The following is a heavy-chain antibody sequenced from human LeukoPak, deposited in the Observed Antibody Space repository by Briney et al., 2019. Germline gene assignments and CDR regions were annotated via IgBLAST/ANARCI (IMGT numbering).Heavy chain of an antibody. J-gene: IGHJ4*02. Sequence: SETLSLTCTVSGGSVSSGSYYWSWIRQPPGKGLEWIGYIYYSGSTNYNPSHKSRVTISVDTSKNQFSLKLSSVTAADTAVYYCARELDYGGYFDYWGQGTLVTVSS. CDR1: GGSVSSGSYY. D-gene: IGHD4-23*01. CDR2: IYYSGST. V-gene: IGHV4-61*01. CDR3: ARELDYGGYFDY.